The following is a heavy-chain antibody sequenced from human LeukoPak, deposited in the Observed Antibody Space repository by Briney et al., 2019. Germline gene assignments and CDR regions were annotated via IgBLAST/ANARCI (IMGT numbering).Heavy chain of an antibody. CDR1: GYTFTSYG. Sequence: GASVKLSCKASGYTFTSYGISWVRQAPGQGLEWMGWISAYNGNTNYAQKLQGRVTMTTDTSTTTAYMELRSLRSDDTAVYYCASLYGSGSPFDYWGQGTLVTVSS. V-gene: IGHV1-18*01. CDR2: ISAYNGNT. J-gene: IGHJ4*02. D-gene: IGHD3-10*01. CDR3: ASLYGSGSPFDY.